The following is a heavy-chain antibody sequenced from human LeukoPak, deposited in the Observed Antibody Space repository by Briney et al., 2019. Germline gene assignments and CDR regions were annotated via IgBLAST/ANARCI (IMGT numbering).Heavy chain of an antibody. CDR2: IYYSGST. J-gene: IGHJ4*02. CDR3: ARSSIAAAFGFDY. Sequence: SETLSLTCTVSGGSISSYYWSWIRQPPGKGLEWIGYIYYSGSTNYNPSLKSRVTISVDTSKNQFSLKLSSVTAADTAVYYCARSSIAAAFGFDYWGQGTLVTVSS. D-gene: IGHD6-13*01. CDR1: GGSISSYY. V-gene: IGHV4-59*01.